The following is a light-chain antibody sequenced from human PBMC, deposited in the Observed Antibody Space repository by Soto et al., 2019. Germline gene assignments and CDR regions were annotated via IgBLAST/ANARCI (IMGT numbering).Light chain of an antibody. Sequence: QPVLTQSPSASASLGASVKLTCTLTGGHSSYAIAWHQQQPEKGPRYLMKVNSDGSHTKGDGIPDRFSGSSSATERYLIISSLQSEDEADYYCQTWGAGIQVFGGGTQLTVL. CDR2: VNSDGSH. V-gene: IGLV4-69*01. CDR1: GGHSSYA. J-gene: IGLJ7*01. CDR3: QTWGAGIQV.